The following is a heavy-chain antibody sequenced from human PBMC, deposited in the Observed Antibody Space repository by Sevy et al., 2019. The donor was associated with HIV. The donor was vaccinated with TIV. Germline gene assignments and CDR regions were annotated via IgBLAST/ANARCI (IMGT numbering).Heavy chain of an antibody. CDR3: GRGSIRYYDILTGGFDP. CDR1: GFTFSSYA. J-gene: IGHJ5*02. Sequence: GGSLRLSCAATGFTFSSYAMHWVRQAPGKGLEWVAVISYDGSNKYYPDSVKGRFTISRDNSKNTLYLQMNSLRPEDTAVYYCGRGSIRYYDILTGGFDPWGQGTLVTVSS. D-gene: IGHD3-9*01. CDR2: ISYDGSNK. V-gene: IGHV3-30-3*01.